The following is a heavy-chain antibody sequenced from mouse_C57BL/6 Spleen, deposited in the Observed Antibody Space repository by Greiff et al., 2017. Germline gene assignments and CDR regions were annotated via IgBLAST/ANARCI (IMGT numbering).Heavy chain of an antibody. Sequence: QVQLQQSGAELVRPGASVTLSCKASGYTFTDYEMHWVKQTPVHGLEWIGAIDPETGGTAYNQKFKGKAILTADKSSSTAYMELRSLTSEDSAVYYCTPLWLHRGYFDYGGQGTTLTVSS. D-gene: IGHD1-2*01. CDR1: GYTFTDYE. J-gene: IGHJ2*01. CDR2: IDPETGGT. V-gene: IGHV1-15*01. CDR3: TPLWLHRGYFDY.